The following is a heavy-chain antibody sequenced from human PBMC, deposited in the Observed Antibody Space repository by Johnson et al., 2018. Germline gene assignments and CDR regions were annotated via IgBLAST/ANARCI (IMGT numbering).Heavy chain of an antibody. Sequence: QVQLVQSGGALVKPGGSLRLSCEASGFTLSDYHMSWIRQAPGRGPEWVAFISPGGSRIYYADPVKGRLTISKDTSKNPQYLQLASLRADDTAVYYCATASVSGNSCCYYSMDVWGKGTTVTVSS. CDR3: ATASVSGNSCCYYSMDV. CDR2: ISPGGSRI. J-gene: IGHJ6*03. CDR1: GFTLSDYH. V-gene: IGHV3-11*04. D-gene: IGHD4-23*01.